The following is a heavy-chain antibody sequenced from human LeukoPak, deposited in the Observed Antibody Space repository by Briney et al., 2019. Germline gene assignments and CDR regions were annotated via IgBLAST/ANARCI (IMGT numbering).Heavy chain of an antibody. J-gene: IGHJ3*02. CDR1: GGSTSSYY. CDR3: ARQNGGPWGAFDI. D-gene: IGHD7-27*01. Sequence: SETLSLTCTVSGGSTSSYYWSWIRQPPGKGLEWIGYIYYSGSTNYNPSLKSRVTISVDTSKNQFSLKLSSVTAADTAVYYCARQNGGPWGAFDIWGQGTMVTVSS. V-gene: IGHV4-59*08. CDR2: IYYSGST.